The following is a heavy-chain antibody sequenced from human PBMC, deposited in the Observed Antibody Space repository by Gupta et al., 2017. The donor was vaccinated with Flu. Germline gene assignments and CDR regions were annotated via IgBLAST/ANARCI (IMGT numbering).Heavy chain of an antibody. CDR2: ISAAGAST. V-gene: IGHV3-23*01. Sequence: ESQLLECGGGLVQPGGSLILSCSVSVFTFSSYGLTWVRQAPGRGLEWVPTISAAGASTYYADSVKGRFTISRDQIKNTLYLHRNSLRAEDTAVYYCAALVGAWAFDYWGQGTLVTVSS. J-gene: IGHJ4*02. D-gene: IGHD1-26*01. CDR1: VFTFSSYG. CDR3: AALVGAWAFDY.